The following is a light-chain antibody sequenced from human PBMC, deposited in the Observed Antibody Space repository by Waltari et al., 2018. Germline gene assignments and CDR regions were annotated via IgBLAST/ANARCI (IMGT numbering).Light chain of an antibody. J-gene: IGKJ1*01. V-gene: IGKV3-20*01. CDR3: QQYDSSPPWT. CDR1: QTVRSGY. CDR2: GAS. Sequence: VLTQSPGTLSLSPGDRATLSCRASQTVRSGYFAWYQQKAGQAPRLLIEGASSRATGIPDRVSGSGLGTDFTLTISRLEPEDSAVYYCQQYDSSPPWTFGQGTKVEI.